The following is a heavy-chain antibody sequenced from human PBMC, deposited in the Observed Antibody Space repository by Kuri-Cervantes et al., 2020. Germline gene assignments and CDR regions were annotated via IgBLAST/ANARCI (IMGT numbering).Heavy chain of an antibody. Sequence: GGSLRLSCKASGYTFTGYYMHWVRQAPGQGLEWMGWINPNSGGTNYAQRFQGRVTMTRDTSISTAYMELSRLRSDDTAVYYCARDSGYYDSSGYYYYGMDVWGQGTTVTVSS. J-gene: IGHJ6*02. CDR3: ARDSGYYDSSGYYYYGMDV. CDR2: INPNSGGT. V-gene: IGHV1-2*02. D-gene: IGHD3-22*01. CDR1: GYTFTGYY.